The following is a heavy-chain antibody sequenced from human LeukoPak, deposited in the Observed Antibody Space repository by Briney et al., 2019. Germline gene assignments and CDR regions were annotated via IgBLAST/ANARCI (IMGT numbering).Heavy chain of an antibody. D-gene: IGHD4-23*01. CDR2: ISGSGRST. V-gene: IGHV3-23*01. Sequence: GGSLTLSCAASGFTFSSYAMSWVRQAPGEGLEWVSTISGSGRSTYYADSVKGRFTISRDNSKNTLYLQMNSLRAEDTALFFCAKDDDYGGTTATSNGYWGQGTLVTVSS. J-gene: IGHJ4*02. CDR1: GFTFSSYA. CDR3: AKDDDYGGTTATSNGY.